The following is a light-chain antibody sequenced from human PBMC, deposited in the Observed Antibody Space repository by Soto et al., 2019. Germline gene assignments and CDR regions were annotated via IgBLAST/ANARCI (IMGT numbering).Light chain of an antibody. J-gene: IGKJ1*01. V-gene: IGKV3-20*01. CDR1: QTISRNY. CDR3: QQYGGSVPGT. Sequence: ELVLTQSPGTLSLSPGERATVSCRASQTISRNYLVWYQKKPGQAPRLLIYGASTRATGIPDRFTGSGSGTDFTLTITRLEPEEFAVDYCQQYGGSVPGTVGQGTKVE. CDR2: GAS.